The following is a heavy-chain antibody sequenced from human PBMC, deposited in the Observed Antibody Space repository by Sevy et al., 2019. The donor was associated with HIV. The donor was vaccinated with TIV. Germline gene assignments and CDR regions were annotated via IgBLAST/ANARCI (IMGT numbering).Heavy chain of an antibody. V-gene: IGHV3-23*01. D-gene: IGHD3-22*01. CDR1: GFSFDSYG. CDR2: ISGSGSRT. J-gene: IGHJ6*03. CDR3: AKGGGGHYDPDEIGYYFYYYNMDV. Sequence: GGSLRLSCAVSGFSFDSYGMTWVRQAPGKGLEWVSGISGSGSRTYYADSVKGRFIISRDNSKNTLDLQMNSLRSEDTAILYCAKGGGGHYDPDEIGYYFYYYNMDVWGKGTTVTVSS.